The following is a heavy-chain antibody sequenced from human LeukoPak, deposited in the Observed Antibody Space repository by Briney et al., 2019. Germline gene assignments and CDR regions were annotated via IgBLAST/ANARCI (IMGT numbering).Heavy chain of an antibody. CDR2: INPDGSHT. V-gene: IGHV3-74*01. Sequence: GGSLRLSCEASGFTFSIYWMHWVRQPPGKGLVWVSRINPDGSHTNYADSVKGRFTISRDNAKNTLYLQMNSLRAEDTAVYYCVRDLGGPRDYWGQGTLVTVSS. CDR3: VRDLGGPRDY. J-gene: IGHJ4*02. D-gene: IGHD1-26*01. CDR1: GFTFSIYW.